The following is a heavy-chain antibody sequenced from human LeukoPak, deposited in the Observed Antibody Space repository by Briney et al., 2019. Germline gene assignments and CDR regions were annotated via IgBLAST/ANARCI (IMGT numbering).Heavy chain of an antibody. V-gene: IGHV1-2*02. J-gene: IGHJ5*02. Sequence: ASVKVSCKASGYTFTGYYMHWVRQAPGQGLEWMGWINPNSGGTNYAQKFQGRVTMTRDTSISTAYMELSRLRSDDTAVYYCARGIPGTTRSLGWFDPWGQGTLVTVSS. CDR1: GYTFTGYY. CDR2: INPNSGGT. CDR3: ARGIPGTTRSLGWFDP. D-gene: IGHD1-7*01.